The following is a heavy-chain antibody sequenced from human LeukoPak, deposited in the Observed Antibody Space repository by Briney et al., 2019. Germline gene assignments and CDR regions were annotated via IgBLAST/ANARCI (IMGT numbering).Heavy chain of an antibody. CDR2: ITWNSIRM. V-gene: IGHV3-9*01. CDR1: GFTFKDYA. CDR3: AKGPYYYYYMDV. J-gene: IGHJ6*03. Sequence: PGGSLRLSCAASGFTFKDYAMHWVRQAPGKGLEWVSGITWNSIRMGYADSVKGRFTISRDNAKNSLHLQMNSLRAEDTALYYCAKGPYYYYYMDVWGKGTTVTISS.